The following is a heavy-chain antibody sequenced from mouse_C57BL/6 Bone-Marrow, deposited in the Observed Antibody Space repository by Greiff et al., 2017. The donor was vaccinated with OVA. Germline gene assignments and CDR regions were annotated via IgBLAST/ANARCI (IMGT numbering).Heavy chain of an antibody. CDR1: GYPFTSYT. CDR3: ARPWFAY. V-gene: IGHV1-4*01. J-gene: IGHJ3*01. Sequence: VQLQQSGAELASPGASVKMSCKASGYPFTSYTMHWVNQRPGQGLEWIGYINPSSGYTQYNQKFKDKATWTADKSSSTVYMQLSSLTSEDSVVYYCARPWFAYWGQGTLVTVSA. CDR2: INPSSGYT.